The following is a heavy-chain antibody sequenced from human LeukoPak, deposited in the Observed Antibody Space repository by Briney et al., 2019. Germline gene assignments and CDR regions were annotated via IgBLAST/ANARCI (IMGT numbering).Heavy chain of an antibody. Sequence: SETLSLTCAVSGGSISSSSYHWGWIRQPPGKGLEWIGSIYYSGSTYYNPSLKSRVTISVDTSKNQFSLKLSSVTAADTAVYYCATLTGPFTMIVPDYWGQGTLVTVSS. J-gene: IGHJ4*02. D-gene: IGHD3-22*01. CDR1: GGSISSSSYH. CDR3: ATLTGPFTMIVPDY. V-gene: IGHV4-39*07. CDR2: IYYSGST.